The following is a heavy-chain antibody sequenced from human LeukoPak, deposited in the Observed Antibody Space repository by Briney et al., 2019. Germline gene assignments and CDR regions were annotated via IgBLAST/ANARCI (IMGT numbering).Heavy chain of an antibody. D-gene: IGHD1-26*01. J-gene: IGHJ6*02. CDR3: AKDQGWELLLYHYYGMDV. CDR2: ISYDGSNK. CDR1: EFTFSSYG. V-gene: IGHV3-30*18. Sequence: GRSLRLSCAASEFTFSSYGMHWVRQAPGKGLEWVAVISYDGSNKYYADSVEGRFTISRDNSKNTLYLQMSSLRAEDTAVYYCAKDQGWELLLYHYYGMDVWGQGTTVTVSS.